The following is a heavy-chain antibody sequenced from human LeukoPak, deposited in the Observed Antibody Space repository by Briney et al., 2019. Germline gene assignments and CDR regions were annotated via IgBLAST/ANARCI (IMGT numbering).Heavy chain of an antibody. CDR1: GFTFSDYY. D-gene: IGHD2-8*01. V-gene: IGHV3-11*04. Sequence: GGSLRLSCAASGFTFSDYYMGWIRQAPGKGLEWVSYISSSGSTIYYADSVKGRFTISRDNAKNSLYLQMNSLRAEDTAVYYCARGGYCTNGVCYRHAFDIWGQGTMVTVSS. J-gene: IGHJ3*02. CDR3: ARGGYCTNGVCYRHAFDI. CDR2: ISSSGSTI.